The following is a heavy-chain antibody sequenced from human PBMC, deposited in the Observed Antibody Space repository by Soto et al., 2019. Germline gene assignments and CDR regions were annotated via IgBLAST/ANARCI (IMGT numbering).Heavy chain of an antibody. V-gene: IGHV3-23*01. Sequence: EVQLLESGGGLVQPGGSLRLSCAASGFTFNNYAMTWVRQAPGKGLEWVSAISGGGHTPSYADSVKGRFTVSRDGSKNTVYLQMSSLRAEDTALYYCAKGRGGSGSLTPRVDFWGQGTLVTVSS. CDR3: AKGRGGSGSLTPRVDF. CDR2: ISGGGHTP. D-gene: IGHD3-10*01. CDR1: GFTFNNYA. J-gene: IGHJ4*02.